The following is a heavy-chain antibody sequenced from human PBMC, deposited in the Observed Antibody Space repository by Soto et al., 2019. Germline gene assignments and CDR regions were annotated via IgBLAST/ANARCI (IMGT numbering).Heavy chain of an antibody. CDR2: IYYSGST. CDR3: ARDRMVRGPNYYYYYGMDV. Sequence: SETLSLTCTVSGGSISSYYWSWIRQPPGKGLEWIGYIYYSGSTNYNPSLKSRVTISVDTSKNQFSLKLSSVTAADTAVYYCARDRMVRGPNYYYYYGMDVWGQGTTVTVS. CDR1: GGSISSYY. V-gene: IGHV4-59*01. J-gene: IGHJ6*02. D-gene: IGHD3-10*01.